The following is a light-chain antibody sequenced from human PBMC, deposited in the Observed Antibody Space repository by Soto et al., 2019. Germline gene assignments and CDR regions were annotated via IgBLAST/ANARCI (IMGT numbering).Light chain of an antibody. J-gene: IGKJ4*01. CDR1: QSVLYSSNNKNY. CDR2: WAS. Sequence: DIVITQSPDSLAVPLGQSATINCKSSQSVLYSSNNKNYLAWYQQKPGQPPKLLIYWASTRESGVPDRFSGSGSGTDFTLTSSSLQAEDVAVYYCQQYYSTPLTFGGGTKVDIK. V-gene: IGKV4-1*01. CDR3: QQYYSTPLT.